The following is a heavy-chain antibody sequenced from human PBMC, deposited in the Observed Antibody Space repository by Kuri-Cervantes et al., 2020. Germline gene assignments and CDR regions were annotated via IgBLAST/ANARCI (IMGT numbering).Heavy chain of an antibody. CDR2: ISYDGSNK. V-gene: IGHV3-30-3*01. J-gene: IGHJ4*02. Sequence: LSLTCAASGFTFSSYWMSWVRQAPGKGLEWLAVISYDGSNKYYADSVKGRSTISRDNSENTLYLQMNSMRAEDTAVYYCARDPRLKSQTGYFDYWGQGTLVTVSS. D-gene: IGHD7-27*01. CDR1: GFTFSSYW. CDR3: ARDPRLKSQTGYFDY.